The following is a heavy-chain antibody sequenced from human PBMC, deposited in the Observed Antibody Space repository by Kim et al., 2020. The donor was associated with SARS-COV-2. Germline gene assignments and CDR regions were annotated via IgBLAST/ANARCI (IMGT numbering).Heavy chain of an antibody. J-gene: IGHJ1*01. CDR3: VRVAVTGTGYFQH. CDR1: GYTFTDYH. CDR2: INGGRGDT. Sequence: VKVSCKASGYTFTDYHLHWLRQAPGQRLEWMGCINGGRGDTKYSQKFQGRVMFTRDTSASTVYMDLSSLRSEDTAIFYCVRVAVTGTGYFQHWGQGTLVTVSS. D-gene: IGHD6-19*01. V-gene: IGHV1-3*01.